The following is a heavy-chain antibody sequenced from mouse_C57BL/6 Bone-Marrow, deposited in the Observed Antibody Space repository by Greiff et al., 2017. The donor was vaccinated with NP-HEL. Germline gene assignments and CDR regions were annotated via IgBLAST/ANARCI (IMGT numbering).Heavy chain of an antibody. CDR3: AREPSIYYYGSSPSWFAD. V-gene: IGHV1-81*01. Sequence: QVQLQQSGAELARPGASVKLSCKASGYTFTSYGISWVKQRTGQGLEWIGEIYPRSGNTYYNEKFKGKATLTADKSSSTAYMELRSLTSEDSAVYFCAREPSIYYYGSSPSWFADWGQGTLVTVSA. J-gene: IGHJ3*01. CDR2: IYPRSGNT. CDR1: GYTFTSYG. D-gene: IGHD1-1*01.